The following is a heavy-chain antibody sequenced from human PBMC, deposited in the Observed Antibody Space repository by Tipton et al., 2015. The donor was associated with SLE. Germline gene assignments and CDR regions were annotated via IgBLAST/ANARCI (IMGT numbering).Heavy chain of an antibody. Sequence: SLRLSCTASGFTFGDYAMSWVRQAPGKGLEWVGFIRSKAYGGTTEYAASVKGRFTISRDDSKSIAYLQMNSLKTEDTAVYYCTAYDFWSGRDYWGQGTLVTVSS. CDR2: IRSKAYGGTT. CDR1: GFTFGDYA. CDR3: TAYDFWSGRDY. D-gene: IGHD3-3*01. V-gene: IGHV3-49*04. J-gene: IGHJ4*02.